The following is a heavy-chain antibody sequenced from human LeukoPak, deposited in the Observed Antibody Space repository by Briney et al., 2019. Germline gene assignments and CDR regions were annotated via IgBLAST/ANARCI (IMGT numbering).Heavy chain of an antibody. D-gene: IGHD6-6*01. CDR2: ISYDGSNK. Sequence: GGSLRLSCAASGFTFSSYAMHWVRQAPGKGLEWVAVISYDGSNKYYADSVKGRSTISRDNSKNTLYLQMNSLRAEDTAVYYCASGPAYSSSMYIDYWGQGTLVTVSS. J-gene: IGHJ4*02. CDR1: GFTFSSYA. V-gene: IGHV3-30-3*01. CDR3: ASGPAYSSSMYIDY.